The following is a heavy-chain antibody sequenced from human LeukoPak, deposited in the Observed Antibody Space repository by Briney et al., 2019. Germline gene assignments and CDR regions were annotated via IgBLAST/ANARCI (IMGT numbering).Heavy chain of an antibody. CDR1: GGSISSGSYY. D-gene: IGHD1-26*01. V-gene: IGHV4-39*01. CDR2: VYYSGST. Sequence: SETLSLTCTVSGGSISSGSYYWGYIRQPPQRGLEWIGSVYYSGSTYYNPSLKSRVTISVDTSKNQFSLKLSSVTAADTAVYYCARQGLWELPTFDSWGQGTLVSVSS. CDR3: ARQGLWELPTFDS. J-gene: IGHJ4*02.